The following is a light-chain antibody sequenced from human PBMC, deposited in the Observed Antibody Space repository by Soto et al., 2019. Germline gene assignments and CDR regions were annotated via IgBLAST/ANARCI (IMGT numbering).Light chain of an antibody. J-gene: IGLJ3*02. CDR1: SSDVGGYNY. V-gene: IGLV2-11*01. CDR3: CSYAGNSLWV. Sequence: QSALTQRRSVSGSPGQSVTISCTGTSSDVGGYNYVSWYQQHPGKAPKLMIYDVSKWPSGVPDRFSGSKSGNTASLTISGLQAEDEADYYCCSYAGNSLWVFGAGTKLTVL. CDR2: DVS.